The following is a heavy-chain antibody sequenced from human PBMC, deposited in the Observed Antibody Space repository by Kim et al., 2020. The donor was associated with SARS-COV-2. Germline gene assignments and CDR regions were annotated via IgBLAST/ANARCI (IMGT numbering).Heavy chain of an antibody. J-gene: IGHJ6*02. Sequence: SETLSLTCTVSGGSISSGGYYWSWIRQHPGKGLEWIWYVYYSASTYYNPSLKSRVTRSVDTSKNQFSLKLSSVTAAYTAVYYCARDKPRYCSSTSCPYGMDVWGQGTTVTVSS. CDR1: GGSISSGGYY. D-gene: IGHD2-2*01. CDR3: ARDKPRYCSSTSCPYGMDV. CDR2: VYYSAST. V-gene: IGHV4-31*02.